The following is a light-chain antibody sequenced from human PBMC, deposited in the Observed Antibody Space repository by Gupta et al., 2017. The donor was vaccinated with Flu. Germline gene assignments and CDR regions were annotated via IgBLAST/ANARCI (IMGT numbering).Light chain of an antibody. V-gene: IGKV3-15*01. Sequence: RATLSCRASQSVSSNLAWYQQKPGQAPRLLIYGASTRATGIPARFSGSGSGTEFTLTISSLKSEDFAVYYCQQYNNWPPAYTFGQGTKLEIK. CDR3: QQYNNWPPAYT. J-gene: IGKJ2*01. CDR1: QSVSSN. CDR2: GAS.